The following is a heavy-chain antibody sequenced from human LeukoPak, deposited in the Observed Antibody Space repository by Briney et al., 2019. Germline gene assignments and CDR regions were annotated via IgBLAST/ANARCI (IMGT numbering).Heavy chain of an antibody. CDR1: GYTFTSYG. V-gene: IGHV1-18*03. CDR3: AREYPGRNWFDP. CDR2: ISAGNGNT. Sequence: RASVKVSCKASGYTFTSYGISWVRQAPGQGLEWMGWISAGNGNTKYSQEFQGRVTITRDTSATTAYMELSSLRSEDMAVYYCAREYPGRNWFDPWGQGTLVTVSS. J-gene: IGHJ5*02. D-gene: IGHD2-2*01.